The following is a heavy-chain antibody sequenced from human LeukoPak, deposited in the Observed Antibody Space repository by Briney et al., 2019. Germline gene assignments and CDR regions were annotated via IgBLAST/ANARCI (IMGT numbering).Heavy chain of an antibody. D-gene: IGHD6-6*01. CDR2: INAGNGNT. CDR1: GYTFTSYA. V-gene: IGHV1-3*01. Sequence: ASVKVSCKASGYTFTSYAMHWVRQAPGQRLEWMGWINAGNGNTKYSQKFQGRVTITRDTSASTAYMELSSLRSEDTAVYYCARGGSSSYYYYYYGMDVWGQGTTVTVSS. J-gene: IGHJ6*02. CDR3: ARGGSSSYYYYYYGMDV.